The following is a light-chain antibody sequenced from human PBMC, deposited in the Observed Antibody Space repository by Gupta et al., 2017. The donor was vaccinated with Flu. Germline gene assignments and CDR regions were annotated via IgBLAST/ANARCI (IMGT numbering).Light chain of an antibody. Sequence: QSALTQPASVSGPPGQSITISCTGTTSDVGGYNYVSWYQQHPGKAPKLIIYDVSNRPSGVSNRFSASKSGNTASLAISGLQAEDEADYYCSSYTTSSTWVFGGGTKLTVL. CDR1: TSDVGGYNY. V-gene: IGLV2-14*01. CDR3: SSYTTSSTWV. CDR2: DVS. J-gene: IGLJ3*02.